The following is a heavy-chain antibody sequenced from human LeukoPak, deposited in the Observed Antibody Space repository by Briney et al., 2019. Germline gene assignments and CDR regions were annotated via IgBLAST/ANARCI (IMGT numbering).Heavy chain of an antibody. D-gene: IGHD4-17*01. Sequence: GGSLRLSCAASGFTFSSYWMSWVRQAPGKGLEWVANIKQDGSEKYYVDSVKGRFTISRDNAKNSLYLQMNSLRAEDTAVYYCARDDYGEGYGMDVWGQGTTVTVSS. J-gene: IGHJ6*02. CDR3: ARDDYGEGYGMDV. V-gene: IGHV3-7*01. CDR2: IKQDGSEK. CDR1: GFTFSSYW.